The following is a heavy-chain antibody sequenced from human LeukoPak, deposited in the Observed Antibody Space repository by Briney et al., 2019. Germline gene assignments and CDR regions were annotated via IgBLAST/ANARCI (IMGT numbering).Heavy chain of an antibody. D-gene: IGHD4-11*01. CDR2: IISDGSSA. Sequence: GGSLRLSCAASGFTFKDYWMHWVRQAPGKGLVWAARIISDGSSASYADSVKGRFTMSRDNAKNTLYLQMNSLRAEDTAVYYCVRDSNYHPGCWGQGTLVTVSS. CDR3: VRDSNYHPGC. J-gene: IGHJ4*02. V-gene: IGHV3-74*01. CDR1: GFTFKDYW.